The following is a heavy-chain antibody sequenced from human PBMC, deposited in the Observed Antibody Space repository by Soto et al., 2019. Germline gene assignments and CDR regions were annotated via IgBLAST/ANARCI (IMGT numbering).Heavy chain of an antibody. V-gene: IGHV1-24*01. CDR2: FDPEDGET. CDR3: ATVLDTYYDFWSGPRKDY. Sequence: ASVKVSCKVSGYTLTELSMHWVRQAPGKGLEWMGGFDPEDGETIYAQKFQGRVTMTEDTSTDTAYMELSSLRSEDTAVYYCATVLDTYYDFWSGPRKDYWGQGTLVTVSS. J-gene: IGHJ4*02. CDR1: GYTLTELS. D-gene: IGHD3-3*01.